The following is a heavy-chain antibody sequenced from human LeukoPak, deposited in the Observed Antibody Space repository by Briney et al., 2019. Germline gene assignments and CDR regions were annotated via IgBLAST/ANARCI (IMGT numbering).Heavy chain of an antibody. V-gene: IGHV4-38-2*02. D-gene: IGHD6-19*01. J-gene: IGHJ4*02. CDR3: ARIIAVAGSPFFDY. Sequence: SETLSLTCTVSGYSISSGYYWGWIRQPPGKGLEWIGSIYHSGSTYYNPSLKSRVTISVDTSKNQFSLKLSSVTAADTAMYYCARIIAVAGSPFFDYWGQGTLVTVSS. CDR1: GYSISSGYY. CDR2: IYHSGST.